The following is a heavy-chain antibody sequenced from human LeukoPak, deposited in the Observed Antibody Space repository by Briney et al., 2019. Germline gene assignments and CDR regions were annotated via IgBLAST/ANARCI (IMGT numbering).Heavy chain of an antibody. CDR3: ARVRIVREIDY. J-gene: IGHJ4*02. CDR1: GGTFSSYA. Sequence: ASVKVSCKASGGTFSSYAINWVRQATGQGLEWMGWMNPNSGNTGYAQKFQGRVTMTRNTSISTAYMELSSLRSEDTAVYYCARVRIVREIDYWGQGTLVTVSS. V-gene: IGHV1-8*02. D-gene: IGHD2/OR15-2a*01. CDR2: MNPNSGNT.